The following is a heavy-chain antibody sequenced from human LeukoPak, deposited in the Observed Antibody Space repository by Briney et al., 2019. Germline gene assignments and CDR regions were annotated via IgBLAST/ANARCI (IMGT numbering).Heavy chain of an antibody. CDR3: AGVRSGSYWEIDY. J-gene: IGHJ4*02. V-gene: IGHV3-74*01. Sequence: GGSLRLSCAASGFTFSSYWMHWVRQAPGRGLVWVSRIYNDGRDKTYADSVKGRFTISRDNAQSTLYLQMNNLRVEDTAVYYCAGVRSGSYWEIDYWGQGTLVTVSS. CDR2: IYNDGRDK. CDR1: GFTFSSYW. D-gene: IGHD1-26*01.